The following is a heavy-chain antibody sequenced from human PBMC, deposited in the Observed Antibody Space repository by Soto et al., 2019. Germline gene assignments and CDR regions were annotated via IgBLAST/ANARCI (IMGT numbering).Heavy chain of an antibody. CDR2: ISAYNGNT. V-gene: IGHV1-18*01. CDR3: ARVGYCSSTSCPGGSWFDP. J-gene: IGHJ5*02. D-gene: IGHD2-2*01. Sequence: GASVKVSCKASGYTFTSYGISWVRQAPGQGLEWMGWISAYNGNTNYAQKLQGRVTMTTDTSTSTAYMELRSLRSDDTAVYYCARVGYCSSTSCPGGSWFDPWGQGTLVTVSS. CDR1: GYTFTSYG.